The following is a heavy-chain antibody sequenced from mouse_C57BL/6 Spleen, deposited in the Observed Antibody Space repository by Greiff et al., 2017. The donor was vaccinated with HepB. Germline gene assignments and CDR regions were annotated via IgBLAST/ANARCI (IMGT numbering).Heavy chain of an antibody. CDR2: INPNNGGT. J-gene: IGHJ3*01. V-gene: IGHV1-18*01. Sequence: EVQLQQSGPELVKPGASVKIPCKASGYTFTDYNMDWVKQSHGKSLEWIGDINPNNGGTIYNQKFKGKATLTVDKSSSTAYMELRSLTSEDTAVYYCARKLDDYDDAYWGQGTLVTVSA. D-gene: IGHD2-4*01. CDR1: GYTFTDYN. CDR3: ARKLDDYDDAY.